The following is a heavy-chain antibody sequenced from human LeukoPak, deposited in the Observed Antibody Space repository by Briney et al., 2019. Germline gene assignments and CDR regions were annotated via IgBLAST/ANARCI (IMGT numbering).Heavy chain of an antibody. J-gene: IGHJ4*02. CDR3: ARLGYVWGSYRSAPYYFDY. CDR2: INHSGST. CDR1: GGSFSGYY. Sequence: PSETLSLTCAVYGGSFSGYYWSWIRQPPGKGLEWIGEINHSGSTNYNPSLKSRVTISVDTSKNQFSLKLSSVTAADTAVYYCARLGYVWGSYRSAPYYFDYWGQGTLVTVSS. V-gene: IGHV4-34*01. D-gene: IGHD3-16*02.